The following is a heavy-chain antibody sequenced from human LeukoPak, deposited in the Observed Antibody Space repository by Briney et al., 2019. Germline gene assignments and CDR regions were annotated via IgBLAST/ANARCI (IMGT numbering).Heavy chain of an antibody. CDR3: ARRKAKTPNYFDY. CDR1: GGSFSGYY. J-gene: IGHJ4*02. V-gene: IGHV4-34*01. CDR2: INHSGST. Sequence: KPSETLSLTCAVYGGSFSGYYWSWIRQPPGKGLEWIGEINHSGSTNYNPSLKSRVTISLDTSKNQFSLKLTSVTAADTAMYYCARRKAKTPNYFDYWGQGALVTVSS.